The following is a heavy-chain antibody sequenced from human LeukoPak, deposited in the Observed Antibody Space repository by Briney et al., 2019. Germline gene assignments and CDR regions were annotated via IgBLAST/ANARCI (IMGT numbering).Heavy chain of an antibody. CDR2: IYHSGST. V-gene: IGHV4-30-2*01. CDR3: ARLLRSGTNWFDP. CDR1: GGSISSGGYS. J-gene: IGHJ5*02. Sequence: SETLSLTCAVSGGSISSGGYSWSWIRQPPGKGLEWIGYIYHSGSTYYNPSLKSRVTISVDRSKNQFSLKLSSVTAADTAVYYCARLLRSGTNWFDPWGQGTLVTVSS. D-gene: IGHD3-10*01.